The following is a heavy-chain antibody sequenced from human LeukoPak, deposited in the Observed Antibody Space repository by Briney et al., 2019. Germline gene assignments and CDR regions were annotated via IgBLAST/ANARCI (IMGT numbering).Heavy chain of an antibody. Sequence: ASVKVSCKAAGYTFTGYYMHWVGQAPGQGLEWMGWINPNSGGRNYAKKFQGRVTMTSDTSISTAYMELSRLRSHDTAVYYCARDSYYYHSSGSYTWGQGTLLTVSS. CDR1: GYTFTGYY. D-gene: IGHD3-22*01. V-gene: IGHV1-2*02. J-gene: IGHJ5*02. CDR3: ARDSYYYHSSGSYT. CDR2: INPNSGGR.